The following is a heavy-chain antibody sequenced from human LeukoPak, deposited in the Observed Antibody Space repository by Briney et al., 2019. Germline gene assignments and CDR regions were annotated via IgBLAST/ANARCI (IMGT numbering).Heavy chain of an antibody. CDR1: GFTFSSCS. J-gene: IGHJ3*02. D-gene: IGHD1-26*01. CDR3: ARALPSPLYSGSYADAFDI. CDR2: ISRSSSII. V-gene: IGHV3-48*04. Sequence: GGSLRLSCAASGFTFSSCSMNWVRQAPGKGLEWISYISRSSSIIYYADSVKGRFTISRDNAKNSLYLQMNSLRAEDTAVYYCARALPSPLYSGSYADAFDIWGQGTMVTVSS.